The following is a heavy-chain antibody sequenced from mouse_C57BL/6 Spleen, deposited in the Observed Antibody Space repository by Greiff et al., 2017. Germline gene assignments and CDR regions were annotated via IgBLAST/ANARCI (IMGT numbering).Heavy chain of an antibody. CDR2: IDPETGGT. CDR3: TTNWGVGGC. V-gene: IGHV1-15*01. Sequence: VQLQQSGAELVRPGASVTLSCKASGYTFTDYEMHWVKQTPVHGLEWIGAIDPETGGTAYNQKFKGKAILTADKSSSTAYMELRSLTSEDAAVYYCTTNWGVGGCWGQGATLSVSS. J-gene: IGHJ2*01. CDR1: GYTFTDYE. D-gene: IGHD4-1*02.